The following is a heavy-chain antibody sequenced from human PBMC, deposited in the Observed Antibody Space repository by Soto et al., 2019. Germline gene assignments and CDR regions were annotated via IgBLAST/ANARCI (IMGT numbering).Heavy chain of an antibody. V-gene: IGHV4-34*01. J-gene: IGHJ6*02. CDR3: AREEVPQWFTRGYYGMDV. D-gene: IGHD2-2*01. CDR2: TNHSGSA. CDR1: GGSFSGYY. Sequence: SETLSLTCAVYGGSFSGYYWTWVRQPPGKGLEWIGDTNHSGSANYNSSLKSRVTISVDTSKNQLSLNLRSVTAADTAVYYCAREEVPQWFTRGYYGMDVWGQGTTVTVSS.